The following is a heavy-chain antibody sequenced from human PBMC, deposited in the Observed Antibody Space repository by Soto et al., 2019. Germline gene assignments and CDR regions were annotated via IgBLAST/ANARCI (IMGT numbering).Heavy chain of an antibody. D-gene: IGHD3-22*01. Sequence: GGSLRLSCAASGFIVSNNYMSWIRQAPGKGLEWVSVIYSGGSTYYADSVKGRFAISRDNSKNTLFLQMNSLRAEDTAVYYCAPMGGYYDSSGYYHAFDIWGQGTMVTVSS. CDR2: IYSGGST. CDR3: APMGGYYDSSGYYHAFDI. J-gene: IGHJ3*02. V-gene: IGHV3-53*01. CDR1: GFIVSNNY.